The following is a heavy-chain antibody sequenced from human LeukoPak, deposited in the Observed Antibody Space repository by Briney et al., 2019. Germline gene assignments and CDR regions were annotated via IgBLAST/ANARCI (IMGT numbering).Heavy chain of an antibody. CDR3: ARARAGDYDY. J-gene: IGHJ4*02. CDR1: GDSISGNNW. CDR2: IYHSGST. V-gene: IGHV4-4*02. Sequence: PSGTLSLTCAVSGDSISGNNWWSWVRQPPGKGLEWIGYIYHSGSTYYNPSLKSQVTISVDRSKNQFSLKLSSVTAADTAVYYCARARAGDYDYWGQGTLVTVSS.